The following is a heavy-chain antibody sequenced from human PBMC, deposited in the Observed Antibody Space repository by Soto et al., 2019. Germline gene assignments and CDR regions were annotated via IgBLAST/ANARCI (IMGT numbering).Heavy chain of an antibody. CDR1: GYTFTRYV. CDR3: AREYYYGSGGAYY. CDR2: ISSYNGNT. Sequence: ASGKVSWKGCGYTFTRYVISWLLQSPLQGLDWMGCISSYNGNTNYSQKLHGRVTITTDTSTSTAYMELRSLRSDDTAVYYCAREYYYGSGGAYYWGQGTLVTVSS. D-gene: IGHD3-10*01. J-gene: IGHJ4*02. V-gene: IGHV1-18*04.